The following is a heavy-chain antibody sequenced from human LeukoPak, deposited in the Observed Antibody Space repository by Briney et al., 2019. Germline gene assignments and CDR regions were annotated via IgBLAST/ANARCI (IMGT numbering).Heavy chain of an antibody. Sequence: SQTLSLTCTVSGGSISSGSYYWSWIRQPAGKGLEWIGRIYTSGSTNYNPSLKSRVTISVDTSKNQFSLKLSSVTAADTAVYYCARDHYDSSGSRFDPWGQGTLVTVSS. CDR3: ARDHYDSSGSRFDP. D-gene: IGHD3-22*01. CDR1: GGSISSGSYY. J-gene: IGHJ5*02. V-gene: IGHV4-61*02. CDR2: IYTSGST.